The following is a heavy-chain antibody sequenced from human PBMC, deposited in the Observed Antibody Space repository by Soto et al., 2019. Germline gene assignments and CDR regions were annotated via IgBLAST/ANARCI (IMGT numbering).Heavy chain of an antibody. Sequence: SETLSLTCNVSGGSISNYYWSWVRQSPEKGLEWIGYMYYNGNINYNPSLKSRVTISIDTSKNQFSLTLKSVTAADTAVYYCASGGNWFDPWGQGVLVTVSS. CDR1: GGSISNYY. D-gene: IGHD3-16*01. CDR2: MYYNGNI. V-gene: IGHV4-59*01. J-gene: IGHJ5*02. CDR3: ASGGNWFDP.